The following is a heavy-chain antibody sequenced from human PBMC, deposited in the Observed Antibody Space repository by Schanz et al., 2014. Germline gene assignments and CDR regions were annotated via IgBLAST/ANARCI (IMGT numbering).Heavy chain of an antibody. CDR3: ARDTTWRLDL. D-gene: IGHD1-1*01. CDR2: FYTSGSP. V-gene: IGHV4-61*02. J-gene: IGHJ2*01. CDR1: GGSISSGSYY. Sequence: QVQLQESGPGLVKPSQTLSLTCSVSGGSISSGSYYWNWIRQPAGKGLEWIGRFYTSGSPNYNPSHKSRVTIALDTSRTQFSQNLRSVTAADTAVYYCARDTTWRLDLWGRGTLVTVSS.